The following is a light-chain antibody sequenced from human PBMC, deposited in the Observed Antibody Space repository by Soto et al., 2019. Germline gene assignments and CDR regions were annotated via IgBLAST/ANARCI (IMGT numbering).Light chain of an antibody. CDR1: RIIGHNY. CDR2: ATS. CDR3: QQFGISPWT. Sequence: DNVLTQSPDTLSVSPGDRATLSCRASRIIGHNYLARYQQKPGQAPRLLIYATSTRATGIPDRFSGSGSVTDFTLTISRLEPEDFAVYYCQQFGISPWTFGQGTKVDIK. J-gene: IGKJ1*01. V-gene: IGKV3-20*01.